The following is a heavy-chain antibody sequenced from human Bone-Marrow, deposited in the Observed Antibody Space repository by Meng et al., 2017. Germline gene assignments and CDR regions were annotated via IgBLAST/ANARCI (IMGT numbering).Heavy chain of an antibody. D-gene: IGHD6-13*01. J-gene: IGHJ4*02. Sequence: GESLKISCKASGYTFTGYYMHWVRQAPGQGLEWMGRINPNSGGTNYAQKFQGRVTMTRDTSISTAYMELSRLRSDDTAVYYCARKIAAATDLDYWGQGTLVTVSS. V-gene: IGHV1-2*06. CDR1: GYTFTGYY. CDR2: INPNSGGT. CDR3: ARKIAAATDLDY.